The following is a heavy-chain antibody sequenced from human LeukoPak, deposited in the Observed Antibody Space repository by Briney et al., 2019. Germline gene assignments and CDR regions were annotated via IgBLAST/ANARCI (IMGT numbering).Heavy chain of an antibody. V-gene: IGHV3-9*01. D-gene: IGHD3-10*01. CDR3: AKDPTYYYGWGSRFAP. CDR2: ISWNSGSI. CDR1: GFTFDDYA. J-gene: IGHJ5*02. Sequence: GGSLRLSCAASGFTFDDYAMHWVRQAPGKGLEWVSGISWNSGSIGYADSVKGRFTISRDNAKNSLYLQMNSLRAEDTALYYCAKDPTYYYGWGSRFAPGGQGTLVTVS.